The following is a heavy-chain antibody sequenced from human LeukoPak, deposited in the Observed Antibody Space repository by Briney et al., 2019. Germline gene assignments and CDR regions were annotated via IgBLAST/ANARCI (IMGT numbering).Heavy chain of an antibody. D-gene: IGHD6-19*01. CDR2: IYYSGST. CDR1: GGSISSYY. J-gene: IGHJ4*02. Sequence: SETLSLTCTVSGGSISSYYWSWIRQPPGKGLEWIGYIYYSGSTNYNPSLKSRVTISVDTSKNQFSLKLSSVTAADTAVYYCARHFSSAWYSNDYWGQGTLVTVSS. V-gene: IGHV4-59*01. CDR3: ARHFSSAWYSNDY.